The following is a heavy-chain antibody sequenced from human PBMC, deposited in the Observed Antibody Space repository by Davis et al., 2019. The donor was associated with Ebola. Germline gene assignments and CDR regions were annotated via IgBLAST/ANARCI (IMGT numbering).Heavy chain of an antibody. V-gene: IGHV1-8*01. J-gene: IGHJ3*02. CDR3: ASGDIVVVVVATGGAFDI. D-gene: IGHD2-15*01. CDR1: GYTFTSYD. CDR2: MNPNSGNT. Sequence: AASVKVSCKASGYTFTSYDINWVRQATGQGLEWMGWMNPNSGNTGYAQKFQGRVTMTRNTSISTAYMELSSLRSEDTAVYYCASGDIVVVVVATGGAFDIWGQGTMVTVSS.